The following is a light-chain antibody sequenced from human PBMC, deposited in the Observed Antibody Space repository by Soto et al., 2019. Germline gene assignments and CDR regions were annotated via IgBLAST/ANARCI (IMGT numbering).Light chain of an antibody. CDR3: QSYDSSNHVV. CDR1: SGNIASNS. J-gene: IGLJ2*01. CDR2: EDN. Sequence: NFMLTQPHSVSESPGKTVTLSCTRSSGNIASNSVQWYQQRPGSAPTAVIYEDNRRPSGVPDRFSGSIDSSSNSASLTISGLKTEDGADYYCQSYDSSNHVVFGGGTQLTVL. V-gene: IGLV6-57*04.